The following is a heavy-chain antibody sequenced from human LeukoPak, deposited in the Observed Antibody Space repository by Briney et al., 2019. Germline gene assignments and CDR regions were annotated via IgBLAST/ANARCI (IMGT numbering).Heavy chain of an antibody. Sequence: KPSETLSLTCTVSGGSISSYYWSWIRQPPGKGLEWIGYIYYSGSTNYNPSLKSRVTISVDTSKNHFSLNLSSVTAADTAVYYCARLGPRQLVRFVDYWGQGTLVTVSS. CDR1: GGSISSYY. CDR2: IYYSGST. V-gene: IGHV4-59*08. J-gene: IGHJ4*02. D-gene: IGHD6-13*01. CDR3: ARLGPRQLVRFVDY.